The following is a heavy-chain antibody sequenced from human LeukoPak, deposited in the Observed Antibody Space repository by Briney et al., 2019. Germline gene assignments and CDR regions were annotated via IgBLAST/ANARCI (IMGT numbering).Heavy chain of an antibody. Sequence: GGSLRLSCAASGFTLDDYGMSWVRQAPGKGLEWVSGINWNGGSTGYADSVKGRFTISRDNAKNSLYLQMNSLRAEDTALYYCARLGYSSSWYYPQLYYYYYMDVWGKGTTVTVSS. D-gene: IGHD6-13*01. CDR1: GFTLDDYG. J-gene: IGHJ6*03. CDR2: INWNGGST. V-gene: IGHV3-20*04. CDR3: ARLGYSSSWYYPQLYYYYYMDV.